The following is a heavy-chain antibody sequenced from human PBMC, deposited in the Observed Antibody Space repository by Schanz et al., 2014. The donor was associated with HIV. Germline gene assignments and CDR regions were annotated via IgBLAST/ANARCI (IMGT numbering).Heavy chain of an antibody. CDR2: TYSDGSNG. D-gene: IGHD2-2*01. V-gene: IGHV3-30*02. CDR1: GFTFNNYG. CDR3: AKDRRGGYQFLYGLDV. J-gene: IGHJ6*02. Sequence: VPLLESGGGLAQPGGSQRLSCAASGFTFNNYGMHWVRQAPGKGLEWVALTYSDGSNGYYADAVRGRFSISRDKSKNTLYLQMNRLRAEDTAVYYCAKDRRGGYQFLYGLDVWGQGTTVTVSS.